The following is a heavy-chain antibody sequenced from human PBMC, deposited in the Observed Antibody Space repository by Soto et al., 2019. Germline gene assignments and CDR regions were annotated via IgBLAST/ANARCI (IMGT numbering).Heavy chain of an antibody. J-gene: IGHJ6*04. CDR1: GDTVSSGSAA. CDR2: TYYRSTWYN. D-gene: IGHD4-4*01. V-gene: IGHV6-1*01. CDR3: VRSAGHSLRRNEFDI. Sequence: SQTLSLTCAISGDTVSSGSAAWNWLRQSPWTGLEWLARTYYRSTWYNDYAESVKGRISINPDTSQNHFSLQLNSVTPEDTAVYFCVRSAGHSLRRNEFDIWGKGKEVTFCS.